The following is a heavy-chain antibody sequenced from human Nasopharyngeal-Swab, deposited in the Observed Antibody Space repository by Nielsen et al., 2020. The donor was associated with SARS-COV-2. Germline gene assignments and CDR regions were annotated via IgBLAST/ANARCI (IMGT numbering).Heavy chain of an antibody. CDR2: IYPGDSNT. Sequence: GGSLRLSCKGSGSIFTTYWIGWVRQMPGKGLEWMGIIYPGDSNTRYSPSFQGQVTISVDKYSSTAYLQWSSLKASDTAIYYCARPMRPMGHYYFGMDVWGQGTTVTVSS. J-gene: IGHJ6*02. CDR1: GSIFTTYW. V-gene: IGHV5-51*01. D-gene: IGHD1-26*01. CDR3: ARPMRPMGHYYFGMDV.